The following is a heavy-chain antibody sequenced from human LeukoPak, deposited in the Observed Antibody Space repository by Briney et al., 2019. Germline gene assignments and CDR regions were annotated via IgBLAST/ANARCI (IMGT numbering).Heavy chain of an antibody. V-gene: IGHV3-23*01. CDR1: GFTLSSYA. Sequence: PGGSLRVSCADSGFTLSSYAMSWVRQAPGKGLEWVSAICGIGGSTYYADSVKGRFTISRDNSKNTLYLQMNSLRAEDTAVYYCAKALEVVGPSYYYYGMDVWGQGTTVTVSS. CDR3: AKALEVVGPSYYYYGMDV. J-gene: IGHJ6*02. CDR2: ICGIGGST. D-gene: IGHD2-15*01.